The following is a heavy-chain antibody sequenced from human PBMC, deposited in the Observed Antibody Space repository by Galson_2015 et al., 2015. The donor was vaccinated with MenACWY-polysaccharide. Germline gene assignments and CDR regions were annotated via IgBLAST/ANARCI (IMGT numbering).Heavy chain of an antibody. D-gene: IGHD1/OR15-1a*01. CDR1: GGSITTYY. J-gene: IGHJ4*02. CDR2: ISYSGNT. CDR3: AKWNNAWCAYDY. Sequence: SETLSLTCPVSGGSITTYYWNWIRQPPGKGLEWIGYISYSGNTKYNPSLNSRVTMSVDASKNQFSLRLNSVTAADTAVYFRAKWNNAWCAYDYWGQGTLITVSS. V-gene: IGHV4-59*01.